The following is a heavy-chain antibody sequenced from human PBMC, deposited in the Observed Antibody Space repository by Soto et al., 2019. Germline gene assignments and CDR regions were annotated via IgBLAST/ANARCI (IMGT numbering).Heavy chain of an antibody. Sequence: GGSLRLSWVASGFTFSSYAMSWVRQAPGKGLEWVSVISGSGGSTYYADSVKGRFTISRDNSKNTLYLQMNSLRAEDTAVYYCSRRSSGRYFDYWGQGTLVTVSS. J-gene: IGHJ4*02. CDR2: ISGSGGST. V-gene: IGHV3-23*01. D-gene: IGHD6-19*01. CDR3: SRRSSGRYFDY. CDR1: GFTFSSYA.